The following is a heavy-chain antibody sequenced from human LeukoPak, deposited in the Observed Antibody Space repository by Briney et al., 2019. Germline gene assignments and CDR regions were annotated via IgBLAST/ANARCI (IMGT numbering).Heavy chain of an antibody. V-gene: IGHV4-39*07. CDR1: GGSVSGTNYY. CDR3: ARGFRYYYYYMDV. Sequence: SETLSLTCSVSGGSVSGTNYYWAWIRQPPEKGLEWIGTIYYSGSTYYNVSLKSRVTISVDTSKNQFSLKLSSVTAADTAVYYCARGFRYYYYYMDVWGKGTTVTVSS. D-gene: IGHD3-10*01. CDR2: IYYSGST. J-gene: IGHJ6*03.